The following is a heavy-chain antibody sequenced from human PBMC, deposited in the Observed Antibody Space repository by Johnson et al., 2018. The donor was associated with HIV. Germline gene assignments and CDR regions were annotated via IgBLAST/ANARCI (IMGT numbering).Heavy chain of an antibody. CDR3: ARDTSIAAARAFDI. Sequence: VQLVESGGGVVRPGGSLRLSCAASGFTFSSYAMHWVRQAPGRGLEWVSGISGSGGSTYYADSVKGRFTTSRANSKNTLYLQMNILRAEDTAVYYCARDTSIAAARAFDIWVQGTMVTVSS. V-gene: IGHV3-23*04. J-gene: IGHJ3*02. D-gene: IGHD6-6*01. CDR1: GFTFSSYA. CDR2: ISGSGGST.